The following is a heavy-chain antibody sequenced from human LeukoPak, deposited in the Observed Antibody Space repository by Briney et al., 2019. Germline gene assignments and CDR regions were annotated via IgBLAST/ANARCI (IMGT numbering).Heavy chain of an antibody. CDR1: GYSFVTYW. D-gene: IGHD2-2*01. CDR2: IYVGDSDT. Sequence: GESLKISCKGSGYSFVTYWIAWVRQMPGKGLEWVGIIYVGDSDTRYSPSFQGQVTISADKSISTAYLQWSSLKASDTAMYYCARRDVSAVPAAMFSYYFDYWGQGTLVTVSS. V-gene: IGHV5-51*01. CDR3: ARRDVSAVPAAMFSYYFDY. J-gene: IGHJ4*02.